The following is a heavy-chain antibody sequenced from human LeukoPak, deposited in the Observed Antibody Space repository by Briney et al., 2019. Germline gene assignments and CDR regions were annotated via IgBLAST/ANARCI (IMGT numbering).Heavy chain of an antibody. D-gene: IGHD4-17*01. J-gene: IGHJ4*02. CDR1: GHTFTSYG. V-gene: IGHV1-18*01. CDR3: ARGPRGGGYGDCFDY. Sequence: ASVKVSCKASGHTFTSYGISWVRQAPGQGLEWMGWISAYNGNTNYAQKLQGRVTMTTDTSTSTAYMELRSLRSDDTAVYYCARGPRGGGYGDCFDYWGQGTLVTVSS. CDR2: ISAYNGNT.